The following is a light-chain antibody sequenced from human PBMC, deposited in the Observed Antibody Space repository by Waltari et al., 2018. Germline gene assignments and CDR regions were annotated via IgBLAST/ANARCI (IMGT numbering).Light chain of an antibody. CDR3: HQYKNWPPWT. CDR2: GAS. CDR1: ENVDTN. V-gene: IGKV3-15*01. J-gene: IGKJ1*01. Sequence: EIVVTQSPATLSLSPGERPTLSCRASENVDTNIAWYQQKPGQPPRLLSSGASTRATDIPPRFSGSGSGTEFTLSISSLQSEDFAVYYCHQYKNWPPWTFGQGTKVEIK.